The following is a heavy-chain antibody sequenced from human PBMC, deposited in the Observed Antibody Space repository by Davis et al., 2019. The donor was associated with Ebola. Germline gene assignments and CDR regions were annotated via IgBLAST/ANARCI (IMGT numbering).Heavy chain of an antibody. J-gene: IGHJ4*02. V-gene: IGHV3-9*01. Sequence: GGSLRLSCAASGFTFDDYAMHWVRHAPGKGLEWVSGISWNSGSIGYADSVKGRFTISRDNAKNTLYLQMNDLRAEDTAVYYCAREGRVFGCDYWGQGALVTVSP. D-gene: IGHD3-3*01. CDR1: GFTFDDYA. CDR3: AREGRVFGCDY. CDR2: ISWNSGSI.